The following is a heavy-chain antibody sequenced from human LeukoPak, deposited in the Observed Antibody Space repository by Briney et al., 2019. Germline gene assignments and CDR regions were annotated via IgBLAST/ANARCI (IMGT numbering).Heavy chain of an antibody. D-gene: IGHD3-3*01. J-gene: IGHJ4*02. CDR1: GFTFSSYA. Sequence: GGSLRLSCAASGFTFSSYAMSWVRQAAGKGLEWVSAISGSGGSTYYADSVKGRFTISRDNSKNTLYLQMNSLRAEDTAVYYCAKDLRFLEWLLYHDYWGQGTLVTVSS. V-gene: IGHV3-23*01. CDR2: ISGSGGST. CDR3: AKDLRFLEWLLYHDY.